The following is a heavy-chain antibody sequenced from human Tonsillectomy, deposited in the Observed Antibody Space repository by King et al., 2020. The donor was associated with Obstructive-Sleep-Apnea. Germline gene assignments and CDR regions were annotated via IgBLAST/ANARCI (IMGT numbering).Heavy chain of an antibody. CDR1: GYTFTSYG. D-gene: IGHD2-2*01. J-gene: IGHJ3*02. CDR3: AGSHRIVVVPAAKIAFDI. CDR2: ISAYNGNT. Sequence: VQLVESGAEVKKPGASVKVSCKASGYTFTSYGISWVRQAPGQGLEWMGWISAYNGNTNYAQKLQGRVTMTTDTSTSTAYMELRSLRSDDTAVYYCAGSHRIVVVPAAKIAFDIWGQGTMVTVSS. V-gene: IGHV1-18*01.